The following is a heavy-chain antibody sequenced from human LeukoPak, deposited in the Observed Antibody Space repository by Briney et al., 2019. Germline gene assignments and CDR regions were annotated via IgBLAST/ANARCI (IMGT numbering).Heavy chain of an antibody. CDR3: ARGRLAAAYHYYYYGMDV. J-gene: IGHJ6*02. CDR2: INHGGST. Sequence: PSETLSLTCAVYGGSFSGYYWSWIRQPPGKGLEWIGEINHGGSTSYNPSLKSRVTISVDTSKNQFSLKLSSVTAADTAVYYCARGRLAAAYHYYYYGMDVWGQGTTVTVSS. D-gene: IGHD6-13*01. V-gene: IGHV4-34*01. CDR1: GGSFSGYY.